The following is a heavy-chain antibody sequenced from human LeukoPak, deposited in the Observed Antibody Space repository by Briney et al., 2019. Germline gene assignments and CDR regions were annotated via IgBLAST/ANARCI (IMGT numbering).Heavy chain of an antibody. CDR1: GDSISSTSYY. J-gene: IGHJ3*02. Sequence: KPSETLSLTCTVSGDSISSTSYYWDCIRQPPGKGLEWIGSIYYSGSTHYNPSLKSRVTISVDKSKNQFSLKLSSVTAADTAVYYCARDRIMITFGGVSAFDIWGQGTMVTVSS. D-gene: IGHD3-16*01. CDR3: ARDRIMITFGGVSAFDI. V-gene: IGHV4-39*07. CDR2: IYYSGST.